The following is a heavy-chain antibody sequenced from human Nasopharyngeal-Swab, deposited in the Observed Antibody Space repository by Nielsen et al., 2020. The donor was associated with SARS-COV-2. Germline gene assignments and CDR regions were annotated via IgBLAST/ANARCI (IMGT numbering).Heavy chain of an antibody. J-gene: IGHJ6*02. V-gene: IGHV4-59*12. Sequence: SETLSLTCTVSGGSISSYYWSWIRQPPGKGLEWIGYIYYSGSTNYNPSLKSRVTISVDTSKNQFSLKLSSVTAADTAVYYCARDEKRLTDYYYYYYGMDVWGQGTTVTVSS. CDR2: IYYSGST. D-gene: IGHD6-25*01. CDR1: GGSISSYY. CDR3: ARDEKRLTDYYYYYYGMDV.